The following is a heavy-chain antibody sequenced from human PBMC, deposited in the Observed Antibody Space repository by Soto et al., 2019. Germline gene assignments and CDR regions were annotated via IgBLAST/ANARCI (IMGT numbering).Heavy chain of an antibody. CDR2: ISGSGGST. Sequence: PGGSLRLSCAASGFTFSSYAMSWVRQAPGKGLEWVSAISGSGGSTYYADSGKGRFTISRDNSKNTLYLQMNSLRAEDTAVYYCAPHKYYYDSRGYPTASYLDYWGQGTLVTGSS. D-gene: IGHD3-22*01. CDR3: APHKYYYDSRGYPTASYLDY. J-gene: IGHJ4*02. V-gene: IGHV3-23*01. CDR1: GFTFSSYA.